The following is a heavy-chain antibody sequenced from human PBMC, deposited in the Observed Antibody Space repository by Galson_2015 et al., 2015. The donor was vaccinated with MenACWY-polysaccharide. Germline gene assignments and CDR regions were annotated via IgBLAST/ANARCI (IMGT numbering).Heavy chain of an antibody. CDR1: GYTFTSYD. CDR2: MNPNSGNT. V-gene: IGHV1-8*01. D-gene: IGHD3-10*01. J-gene: IGHJ6*02. Sequence: SVKVSCKASGYTFTSYDINWVRQATGQGLEWMGWMNPNSGNTGYAQKFQGRVTMTRNTSISTAYLQWSSLKASDSAMYYCARKDHGTGSMDVWGQGTTVTVSS. CDR3: ARKDHGTGSMDV.